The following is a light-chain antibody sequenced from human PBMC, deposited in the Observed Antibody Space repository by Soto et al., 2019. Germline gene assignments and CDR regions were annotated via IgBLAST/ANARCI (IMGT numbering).Light chain of an antibody. Sequence: EIVLTQSPGTLSLSPGERATLSCRASQSVSSSYLAWYQQKPGQAPRLLIYGASSRETGIPDRFSGSGSGTDFTLTISRLEPEDFAVYYCQQYGSSPWTFGQGTQVDI. CDR1: QSVSSSY. J-gene: IGKJ1*01. CDR2: GAS. CDR3: QQYGSSPWT. V-gene: IGKV3-20*01.